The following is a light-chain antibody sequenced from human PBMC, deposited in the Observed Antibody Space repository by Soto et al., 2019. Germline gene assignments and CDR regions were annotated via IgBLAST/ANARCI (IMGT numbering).Light chain of an antibody. CDR2: GTA. J-gene: IGKJ4*01. V-gene: IGKV3-20*01. Sequence: EIVLTPSPGTLSLSPGERATLSCRASQSVSSSYLAWYQQKPGQAPRLLIYGTASRATGIPDRFSGSGSGTGFTLTISRLEPEDFAVYYCQQYGSSPLTFGGGTKVDIK. CDR3: QQYGSSPLT. CDR1: QSVSSSY.